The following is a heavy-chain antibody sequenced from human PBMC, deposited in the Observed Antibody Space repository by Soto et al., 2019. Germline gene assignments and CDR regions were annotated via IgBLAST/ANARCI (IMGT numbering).Heavy chain of an antibody. J-gene: IGHJ5*02. V-gene: IGHV3-23*01. D-gene: IGHD6-13*01. Sequence: EVQLLESGGGLVQPGGSLRLSCAASGFTFSSYAMSWVRQAPGKGLEWVSAIGGGGGSTSYADSVKGRFTISRDNSKNSLYLQMNSLRAEDTAVYDCAKDLYGSTWCCQGWFYPWGQGTLVTVSS. CDR3: AKDLYGSTWCCQGWFYP. CDR1: GFTFSSYA. CDR2: IGGGGGST.